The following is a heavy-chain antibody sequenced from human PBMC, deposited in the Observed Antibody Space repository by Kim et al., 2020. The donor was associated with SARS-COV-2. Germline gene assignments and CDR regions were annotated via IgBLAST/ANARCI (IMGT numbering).Heavy chain of an antibody. V-gene: IGHV1-18*04. CDR2: ISAYNGNT. J-gene: IGHJ6*02. CDR1: GYTFTSYG. Sequence: ASVKVSCKASGYTFTSYGISWVRQAPGQGLEWMGWISAYNGNTNYAQKLQGRVTMTTDTSTSTAYMELRSLRSDDTAVYYCARDLRYYYDSSGYSYYYYGMDVWGQGTTVTVSS. D-gene: IGHD3-22*01. CDR3: ARDLRYYYDSSGYSYYYYGMDV.